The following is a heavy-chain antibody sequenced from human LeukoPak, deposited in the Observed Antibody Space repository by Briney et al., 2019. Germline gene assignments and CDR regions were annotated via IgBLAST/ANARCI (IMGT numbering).Heavy chain of an antibody. CDR2: IYYTGST. CDR1: GGSLGTYL. J-gene: IGHJ4*02. CDR3: ARESWVVGELRDMR. D-gene: IGHD3-10*01. Sequence: SETLSLTCTVSGGSLGTYLWSWTRQPPGKGLEWVGYIYYTGSTSYNPSLKSRVTISVDTSRNQISLMLNSVTAADTAVYYCARESWVVGELRDMRWGQGTLVTVSS. V-gene: IGHV4-59*01.